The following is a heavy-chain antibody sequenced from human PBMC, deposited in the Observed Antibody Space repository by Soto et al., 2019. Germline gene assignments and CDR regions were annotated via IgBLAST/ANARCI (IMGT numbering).Heavy chain of an antibody. CDR2: VNTVNGNT. V-gene: IGHV1-3*04. D-gene: IGHD6-13*01. Sequence: QVPLVQSGAEVKKPGASVKVSCKASGYTFTSYAMHWVRQAPGQRLEWMGWVNTVNGNTNYSQKFQGRVTMNRATYASTNYMYLNGPHTEDTAVYYCAISITGSSSGGWFDPCGQGTLITVTS. J-gene: IGHJ5*02. CDR1: GYTFTSYA. CDR3: AISITGSSSGGWFDP.